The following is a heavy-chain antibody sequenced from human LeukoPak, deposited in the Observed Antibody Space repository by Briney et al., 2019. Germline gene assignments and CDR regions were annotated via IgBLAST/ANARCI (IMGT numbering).Heavy chain of an antibody. CDR2: ISSSSSYK. CDR3: AREVPVVVPAAPDY. CDR1: GFTFRRYS. Sequence: GGTLRLSRAASGFTFRRYSMNWIRQPPARGLEGVSSISSSSSYKYYADSVKRRFTISRDNAKNSLYLQMNSLRAEDTAVYYCAREVPVVVPAAPDYWGQGTLVTVSS. J-gene: IGHJ4*02. D-gene: IGHD2-2*01. V-gene: IGHV3-21*01.